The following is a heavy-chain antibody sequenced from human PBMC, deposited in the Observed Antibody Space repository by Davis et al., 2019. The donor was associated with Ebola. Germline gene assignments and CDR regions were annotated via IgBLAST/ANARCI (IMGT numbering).Heavy chain of an antibody. CDR3: ASGVYGMDV. D-gene: IGHD3-16*01. V-gene: IGHV3-7*03. CDR1: GFTFSSYW. J-gene: IGHJ6*02. Sequence: GESLKISCAASGFTFSSYWMSWVRQAPGKGLEWVANIKQDGSEKYYVDYVKGRFTISRDNAKNSLYLQMNSLRAEDTAVYYCASGVYGMDVWGQGTTVTVSS. CDR2: IKQDGSEK.